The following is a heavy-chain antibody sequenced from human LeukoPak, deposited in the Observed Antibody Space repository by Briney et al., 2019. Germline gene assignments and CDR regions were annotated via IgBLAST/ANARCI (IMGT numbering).Heavy chain of an antibody. J-gene: IGHJ4*02. CDR1: GYTFTSYG. V-gene: IGHV1-18*01. D-gene: IGHD3-3*01. CDR2: ISAYNGNT. Sequence: ASVKVSCKASGYTFTSYGISWVRQAPGQGLEWMGWISAYNGNTNYAQKLQGRVTMTTDASTSTAYMELRSLRSDDTAVYYCARIPDTTFGVVPDYWGQGTLVTVSS. CDR3: ARIPDTTFGVVPDY.